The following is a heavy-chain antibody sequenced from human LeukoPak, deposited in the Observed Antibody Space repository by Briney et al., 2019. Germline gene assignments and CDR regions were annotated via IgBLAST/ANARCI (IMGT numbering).Heavy chain of an antibody. CDR3: ARAGHYCSSTSCYFNWFDP. CDR1: GGSFSGYY. V-gene: IGHV4-34*01. D-gene: IGHD2-2*01. J-gene: IGHJ5*02. Sequence: PSETLSLTCSVYGGSFSGYYWSWIRQPPGKGLEWIGEIKHSGSTNYNPSLKSRVTISVDTSKNQFSLKLSSVTAADTAVYYCARAGHYCSSTSCYFNWFDPWGQGTLVTVSS. CDR2: IKHSGST.